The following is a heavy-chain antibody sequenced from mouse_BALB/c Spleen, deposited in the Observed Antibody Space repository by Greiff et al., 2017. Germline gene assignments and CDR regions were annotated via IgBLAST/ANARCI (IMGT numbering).Heavy chain of an antibody. Sequence: QVQLKESGPGILQPSQTLSLTCSFSGFSLSTYGMGVSWLRRPSGRGLEWLAHIYWDDNNRYNPFLKSRLTISKNTSRNQVFLMITSVDTADTATYYCALSAVHGAMDYWGQGTSVTVSA. D-gene: IGHD6-1*01. V-gene: IGHV8-12*01. CDR2: IYWDDNN. CDR1: GFSLSTYGMG. CDR3: ALSAVHGAMDY. J-gene: IGHJ4*01.